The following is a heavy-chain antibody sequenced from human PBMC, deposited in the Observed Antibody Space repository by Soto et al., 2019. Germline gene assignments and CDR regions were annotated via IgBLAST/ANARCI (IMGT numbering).Heavy chain of an antibody. CDR1: GFTFGTYW. J-gene: IGHJ6*02. Sequence: HPGGSLRLSCAASGFTFGTYWMSWVRRAPGKGLEWVATIVPDGSEKYYVDSVKGRFTISRDNAKNSLYLQMQSLRAEDTAMYYCARDGVGYCRSRSCDRERPQYHFGMDVWGQGTTVTVSS. D-gene: IGHD2-2*03. CDR2: IVPDGSEK. CDR3: ARDGVGYCRSRSCDRERPQYHFGMDV. V-gene: IGHV3-7*01.